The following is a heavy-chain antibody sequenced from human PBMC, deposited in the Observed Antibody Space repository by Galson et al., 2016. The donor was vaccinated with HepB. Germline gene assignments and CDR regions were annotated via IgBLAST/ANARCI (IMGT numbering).Heavy chain of an antibody. Sequence: SLRLSCAASGFTFSDYYMSWIRQAPGKGLKWLSYISSSRRTIHYADSVKGRFTISRDNAKNSLYLQMDSLRAEDTAVYYCARDGDTAMLTANYYFDYWGQGTLVTVSS. V-gene: IGHV3-11*04. CDR1: GFTFSDYY. J-gene: IGHJ4*02. CDR3: ARDGDTAMLTANYYFDY. D-gene: IGHD5-18*01. CDR2: ISSSRRTI.